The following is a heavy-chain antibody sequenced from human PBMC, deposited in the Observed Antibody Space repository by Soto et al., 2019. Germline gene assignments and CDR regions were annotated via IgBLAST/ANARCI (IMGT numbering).Heavy chain of an antibody. D-gene: IGHD3-10*01. CDR3: ARSGMVRGVINY. CDR2: INHSGST. J-gene: IGHJ4*02. CDR1: GGSFSGYY. V-gene: IGHV4-34*01. Sequence: QVQLQQWGAGLLKPSETLSLTCAVYGGSFSGYYWSWIRQPPGKGLEWIGEINHSGSTNYNPSLKSRVTISVDTSKNQLSLKLSSVTAADTAVYYCARSGMVRGVINYWGQGTLVTVSS.